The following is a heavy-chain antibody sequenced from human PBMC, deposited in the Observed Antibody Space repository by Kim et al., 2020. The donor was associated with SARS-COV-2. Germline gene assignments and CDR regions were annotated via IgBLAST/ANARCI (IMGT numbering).Heavy chain of an antibody. J-gene: IGHJ4*02. CDR1: GGSISSGGYY. V-gene: IGHV4-31*03. CDR2: TYYSGST. Sequence: SETLSLTCTVSGGSISSGGYYWSWIRQHPGKGLEWIGYTYYSGSTYYNPSLKSRVTISVDTSKNQFSLKLSSVTAADTAVYYCARERRVGYYGSGEFDYWGQGTLVTVSS. CDR3: ARERRVGYYGSGEFDY. D-gene: IGHD3-10*01.